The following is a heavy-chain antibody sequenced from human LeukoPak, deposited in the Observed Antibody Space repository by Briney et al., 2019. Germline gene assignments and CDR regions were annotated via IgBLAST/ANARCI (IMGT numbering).Heavy chain of an antibody. V-gene: IGHV4-39*01. CDR2: IYYSGST. CDR1: GGSISSSSYY. CDR3: ARHIVVVPAATQRFDP. D-gene: IGHD2-2*01. Sequence: SETLSLTCTVSGGSISSSSYYWGWIRQPPGKGLEWIGSIYYSGSTYYNPSLKSRVTISVDTSKNQFSLKLSSVTAADTAVYYCARHIVVVPAATQRFDPWGQGTLVTVSS. J-gene: IGHJ5*02.